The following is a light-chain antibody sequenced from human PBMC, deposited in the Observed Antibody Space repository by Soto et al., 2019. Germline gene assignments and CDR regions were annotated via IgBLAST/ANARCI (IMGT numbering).Light chain of an antibody. CDR2: AAS. CDR1: QGISSY. CDR3: QQYYSSPRT. Sequence: AIRMTQSPSSFSASTGDRVPITCRASQGISSYLAWYQQKPGKAPKLLLYAASTLQSGVPSRFSGSGSGTDFTLTISCLQSEDFATYYCQQYYSSPRTFGPGTKVDIK. V-gene: IGKV1-8*01. J-gene: IGKJ3*01.